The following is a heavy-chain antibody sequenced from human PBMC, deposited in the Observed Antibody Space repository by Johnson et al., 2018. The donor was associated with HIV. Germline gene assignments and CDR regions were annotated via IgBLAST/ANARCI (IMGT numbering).Heavy chain of an antibody. CDR3: VSRSGAL. Sequence: VQLVESGGGVVQPGRSLRLSCAASGFIFSTYGMHWVRQAPGKGLEWVAVISYDGRNEFYVDSVQGRFTISRDNSKNTLYLQMNSLRIEDTAVYYCVSRSGALWGQGTMVTVSP. J-gene: IGHJ3*01. V-gene: IGHV3-30*03. D-gene: IGHD7-27*01. CDR2: ISYDGRNE. CDR1: GFIFSTYG.